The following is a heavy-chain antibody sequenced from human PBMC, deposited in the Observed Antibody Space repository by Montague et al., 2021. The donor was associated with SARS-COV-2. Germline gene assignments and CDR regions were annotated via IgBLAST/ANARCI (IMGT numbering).Heavy chain of an antibody. D-gene: IGHD3-22*01. CDR3: ARLKRYFDSSGSPSAFDF. CDR1: GGSITNNIDY. V-gene: IGHV4-39*02. J-gene: IGHJ3*01. Sequence: SETLSLTCTVSGGSITNNIDYWAWIRQPPGKGLEWIGSIYYTGNTYYNPSLKSRVTISVVTSKNHFTLKLSSVIAAETAVYDCARLKRYFDSSGSPSAFDFWGQGTKVTVSS. CDR2: IYYTGNT.